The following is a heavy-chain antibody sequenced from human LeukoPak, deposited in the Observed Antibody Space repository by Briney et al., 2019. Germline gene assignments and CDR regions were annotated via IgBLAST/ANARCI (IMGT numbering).Heavy chain of an antibody. D-gene: IGHD1-26*01. V-gene: IGHV3-30*02. CDR3: AKSLGAKRYLDFMDV. Sequence: GGSLRLSCAVFGFSLNAYGIHWVRQAPSEGPEWVSFIHSNGIDTFYGDSVKGRFTVSRDNSKNTLYLQMNRLRVDNTAVYYCAKSLGAKRYLDFMDVWGKGTTVTVSS. CDR1: GFSLNAYG. J-gene: IGHJ6*03. CDR2: IHSNGIDT.